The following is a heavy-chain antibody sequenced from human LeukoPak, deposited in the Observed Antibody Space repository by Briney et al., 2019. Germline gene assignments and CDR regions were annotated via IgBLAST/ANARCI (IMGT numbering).Heavy chain of an antibody. D-gene: IGHD4-23*01. CDR1: GFTFSTYG. CDR3: AKGLLGNSQRDYFDY. J-gene: IGHJ4*02. Sequence: GRSLRLSCAASGFTFSTYGMHWVRQAPGKGLEWVAVISYDGSNKYCADSVKGRFTISRDNSKNTLYLQMNSLRTEDTAVYFCAKGLLGNSQRDYFDYWGQGTLVTVSS. V-gene: IGHV3-30*18. CDR2: ISYDGSNK.